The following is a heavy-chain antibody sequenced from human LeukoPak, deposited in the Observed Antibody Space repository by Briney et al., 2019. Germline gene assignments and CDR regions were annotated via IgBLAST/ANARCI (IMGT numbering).Heavy chain of an antibody. Sequence: SETLSGTCTVSGGSISSYYWSWIRQPPGKGLEWIGYIYYSGSTNYNPSLKSRVTISVDTSKNQFSLKLSSVTAADTAVYYCARNDYGADGYFDYWGQGTLVTVSS. D-gene: IGHD4-17*01. CDR1: GGSISSYY. V-gene: IGHV4-59*08. CDR2: IYYSGST. CDR3: ARNDYGADGYFDY. J-gene: IGHJ4*02.